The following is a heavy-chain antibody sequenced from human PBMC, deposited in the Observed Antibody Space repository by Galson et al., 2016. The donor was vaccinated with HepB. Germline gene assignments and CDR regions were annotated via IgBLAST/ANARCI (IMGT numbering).Heavy chain of an antibody. CDR3: ARLLGHVGTHGSNL. Sequence: SLRLSCAASGFIFSEHYMDWVRQAPGKGLEWVGRATTKAHGNTAEYAASVKGSITISRADSERSLYLQMNSLKTEATAIYYCARLLGHVGTHGSNLWVQGTLVTVSS. D-gene: IGHD4-23*01. CDR1: GFIFSEHY. V-gene: IGHV3-72*01. J-gene: IGHJ5*02. CDR2: ATTKAHGNTA.